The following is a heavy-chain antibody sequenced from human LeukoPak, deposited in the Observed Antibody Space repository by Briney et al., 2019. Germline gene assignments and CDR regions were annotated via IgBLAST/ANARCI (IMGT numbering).Heavy chain of an antibody. CDR3: ARDGYGSGPYYYYGMDV. CDR1: GFTFSTYG. J-gene: IGHJ6*02. D-gene: IGHD3-10*01. V-gene: IGHV3-30*03. CDR2: ISYDGSNK. Sequence: GGSLRLSCAASGFTFSTYGIHWVRQAPGKGLEWLAVISYDGSNKYYADSVKGRFTISRDNSKNTLYLQMNSLRAEDTAVYYCARDGYGSGPYYYYGMDVWGQGTTVTVSS.